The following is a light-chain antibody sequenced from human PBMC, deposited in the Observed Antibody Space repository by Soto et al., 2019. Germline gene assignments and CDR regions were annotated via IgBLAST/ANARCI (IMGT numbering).Light chain of an antibody. V-gene: IGLV2-14*01. CDR1: SSDVGGYNY. CDR2: EVS. CDR3: SSYSSSSTLHV. Sequence: QSALTQPASVSGSSGQSITISCTGTSSDVGGYNYVSWFQQHPGKAPKLMIFEVSDRPSGISNRFSDYKSVNTASLTIYGLQTEDEADYYSSSYSSSSTLHVFGTRTKLTVL. J-gene: IGLJ1*01.